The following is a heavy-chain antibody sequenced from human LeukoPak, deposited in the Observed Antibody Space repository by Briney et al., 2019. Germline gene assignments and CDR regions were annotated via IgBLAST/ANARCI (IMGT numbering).Heavy chain of an antibody. V-gene: IGHV3-30*18. CDR3: AKDPEGYYYDSSGSPPDY. D-gene: IGHD3-22*01. J-gene: IGHJ4*02. CDR2: ISYDGSNK. Sequence: PGGSLRLSCAASGFTFSSYGMHWVRQAPGKGLEWVAVISYDGSNKYYADSVKGRFTISRDNSKNTLYLQMNSLRAEDTAVYYCAKDPEGYYYDSSGSPPDYWGQGTLVTVSS. CDR1: GFTFSSYG.